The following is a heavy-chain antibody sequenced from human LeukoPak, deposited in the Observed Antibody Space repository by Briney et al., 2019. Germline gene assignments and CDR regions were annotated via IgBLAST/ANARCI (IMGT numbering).Heavy chain of an antibody. CDR3: ARSDYGSGSNYFDY. CDR1: GGSIGSGGYS. J-gene: IGHJ4*02. Sequence: PSETLSLTCAVSGGSIGSGGYSWSWIRQPPGKGLEWIGYIYHSGSTYYNPSLKSRVTISVDRSKNQFSLKLSSVTAADTAVYYCARSDYGSGSNYFDYWGQGTLVTVSS. V-gene: IGHV4-30-2*01. CDR2: IYHSGST. D-gene: IGHD3-10*01.